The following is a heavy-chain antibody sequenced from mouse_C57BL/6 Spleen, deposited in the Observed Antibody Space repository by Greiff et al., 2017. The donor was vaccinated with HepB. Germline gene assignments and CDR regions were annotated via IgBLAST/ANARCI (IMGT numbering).Heavy chain of an antibody. CDR1: GYTFTSYW. Sequence: QVQLQQPGAELVRPGSSVKLSCKASGYTFTSYWMDWVKQRPGQGLEWIGNIYPSDSETNYNQKFKDKATLTVDKSSSTAYMQLSSLTSEDSAVYYCARNYGSSYGYYFDYWGQGTTLTVSS. J-gene: IGHJ2*01. CDR2: IYPSDSET. CDR3: ARNYGSSYGYYFDY. D-gene: IGHD1-1*01. V-gene: IGHV1-61*01.